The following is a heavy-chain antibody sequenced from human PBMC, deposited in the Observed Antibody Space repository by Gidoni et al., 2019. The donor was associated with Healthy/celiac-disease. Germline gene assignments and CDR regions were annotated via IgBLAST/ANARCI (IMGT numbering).Heavy chain of an antibody. Sequence: QVQLVESGGGVVQPGRSLRLSCAASGFTFSSYARHWVRQAPGKGLEWVAVISYDGSNKYYADSVKGRFTNSRDNSKNTLYLQMNSLRAEDTAVYYCASEKSDEEFYVAQLVRDYWGQGTLVTVSS. J-gene: IGHJ4*02. D-gene: IGHD6-13*01. CDR2: ISYDGSNK. CDR3: ASEKSDEEFYVAQLVRDY. CDR1: GFTFSSYA. V-gene: IGHV3-30-3*01.